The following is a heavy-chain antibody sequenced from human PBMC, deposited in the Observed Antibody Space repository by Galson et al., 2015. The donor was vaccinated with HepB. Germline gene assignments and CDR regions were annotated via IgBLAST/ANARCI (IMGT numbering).Heavy chain of an antibody. CDR2: IGTAGDT. D-gene: IGHD4-17*01. Sequence: SLRLSCAASGFSFSSYDMHWVRQTTEKGLEWVSAIGTAGDTYHPGSVKGRFTISRENAKNSLYLQMNSLRAGDTAVYYCARVPPLTVTTGNWYFDLWGRGTLVTVSS. CDR1: GFSFSSYD. CDR3: ARVPPLTVTTGNWYFDL. V-gene: IGHV3-13*01. J-gene: IGHJ2*01.